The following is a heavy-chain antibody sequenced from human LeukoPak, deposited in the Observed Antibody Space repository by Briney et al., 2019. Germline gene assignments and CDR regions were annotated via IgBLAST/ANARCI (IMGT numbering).Heavy chain of an antibody. CDR1: GFTFSSYG. CDR2: ISYDGSNK. V-gene: IGHV3-30*18. J-gene: IGHJ4*02. CDR3: ANSPNNDSPVGY. Sequence: ERSLRLSCAASGFTFSSYGMHWVRQAPGKGLEWVAVISYDGSNKYYADSVKGRFTISRDNSKNTLYLQMNSLRAEDTAVYYCANSPNNDSPVGYWGQGTLVTVSS. D-gene: IGHD1/OR15-1a*01.